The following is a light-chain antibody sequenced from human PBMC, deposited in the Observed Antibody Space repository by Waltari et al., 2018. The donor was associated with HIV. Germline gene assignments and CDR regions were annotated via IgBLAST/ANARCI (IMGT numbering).Light chain of an antibody. CDR2: GDS. CDR3: QVWDSSSDHVV. J-gene: IGLJ2*01. V-gene: IGLV3-21*04. CDR1: NIGSKS. Sequence: SYVLTQPPSVSVAPGKTARITCGGKNIGSKSVPWYQQKPGQAPVLVIYGDSDRPSGIPERFSGSNAGNTATLTISRVEAGDEADYYCQVWDSSSDHVVFGGGTKLTVL.